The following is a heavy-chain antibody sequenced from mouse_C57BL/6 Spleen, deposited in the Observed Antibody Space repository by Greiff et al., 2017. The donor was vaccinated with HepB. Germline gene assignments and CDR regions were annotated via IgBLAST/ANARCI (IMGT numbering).Heavy chain of an antibody. J-gene: IGHJ2*01. V-gene: IGHV1-78*01. D-gene: IGHD2-5*01. CDR2: IYPRDGST. Sequence: VKLMESDAELVKPGASVKISCKVSGYTFTDHTIHWMKQRPEQGLEWIGYIYPRDGSTKYNEKFKGKATLTADKSSSTAYMQLNSLTSEDSAVYFCARAQTYSNYFDYWGQGTTLTVSS. CDR3: ARAQTYSNYFDY. CDR1: GYTFTDHT.